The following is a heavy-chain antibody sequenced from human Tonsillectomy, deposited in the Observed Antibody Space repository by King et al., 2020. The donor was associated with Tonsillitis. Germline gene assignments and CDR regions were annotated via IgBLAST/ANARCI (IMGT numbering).Heavy chain of an antibody. CDR2: ISRSSSTI. V-gene: IGHV3-48*04. J-gene: IGHJ4*02. Sequence: VQLVESGGGLVQPGGSLRLSCAASGFTFSSYSINWVRQAPGKGLEWGSYISRSSSTIYYADSVRGRFTIFRDNAKNSLYLQMNSLRAEDTAVYYCATYDFNWRFAYGGQGTLVTVSA. D-gene: IGHD1-20*01. CDR1: GFTFSSYS. CDR3: ATYDFNWRFAY.